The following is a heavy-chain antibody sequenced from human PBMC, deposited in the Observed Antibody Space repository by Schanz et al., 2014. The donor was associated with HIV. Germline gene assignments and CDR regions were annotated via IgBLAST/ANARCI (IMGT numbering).Heavy chain of an antibody. J-gene: IGHJ6*02. CDR3: AKSRGDSWPYGMDV. V-gene: IGHV3-33*03. D-gene: IGHD4-17*01. CDR2: ISYDGSNK. Sequence: QVRLVESGGGVVQPGRSLRLSCAASGFTFSSYGMHWVRQAPGKGLEWVAVISYDGSNKYYADSVKGRLTISRDNSENTLYLQMNSLRAEDTAVYYCAKSRGDSWPYGMDVWGQGTTVTVSS. CDR1: GFTFSSYG.